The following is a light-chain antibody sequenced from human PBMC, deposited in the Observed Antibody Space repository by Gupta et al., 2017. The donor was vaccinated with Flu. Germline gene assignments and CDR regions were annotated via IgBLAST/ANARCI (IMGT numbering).Light chain of an antibody. CDR2: DVT. CDR3: TSYTTSSTLV. V-gene: IGLV2-14*01. CDR1: SSDVGGYNS. J-gene: IGLJ2*01. Sequence: QSALTQPASVSGSPGQSITISCTGTSSDVGGYNSVSWYQQHPGKVPKLMIYDVTNRPSGVSNRFSGSKSGNAASLTISGLQAEDDADYYCTSYTTSSTLVFGGGTKLTVL.